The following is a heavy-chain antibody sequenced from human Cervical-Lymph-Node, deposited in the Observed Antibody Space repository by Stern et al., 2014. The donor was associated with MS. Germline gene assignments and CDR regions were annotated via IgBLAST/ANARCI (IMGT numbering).Heavy chain of an antibody. D-gene: IGHD4-23*01. V-gene: IGHV3-33*01. Sequence: QVQLVESGGGVVQPGRSLRLSCAASGFTFSSYGMHWVRPAPGKGLEWVAVIWYDGSNKYYADSVKGRFTISRDNSKNTLYLQMNSLRAEDTAVYYCARAFGGNSGGVDYWGQGTLVTVSS. J-gene: IGHJ4*02. CDR1: GFTFSSYG. CDR3: ARAFGGNSGGVDY. CDR2: IWYDGSNK.